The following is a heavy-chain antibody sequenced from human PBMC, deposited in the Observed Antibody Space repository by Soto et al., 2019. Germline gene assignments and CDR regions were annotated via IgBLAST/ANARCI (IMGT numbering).Heavy chain of an antibody. Sequence: QVQLVQSGAEVKKPGSSVKVSCKASGGTFSSYAISWVRQAPGQGLEWMGGIIPIFGTANYAQKFQGRVTITADESTSTAYMELSSLRSEDTAVYYCASPLLVAGTDQISTDYWGQGTLVTVSS. CDR2: IIPIFGTA. V-gene: IGHV1-69*01. CDR1: GGTFSSYA. CDR3: ASPLLVAGTDQISTDY. J-gene: IGHJ4*02. D-gene: IGHD6-19*01.